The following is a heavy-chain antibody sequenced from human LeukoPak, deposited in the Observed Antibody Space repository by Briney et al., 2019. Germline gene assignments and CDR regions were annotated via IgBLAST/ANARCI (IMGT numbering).Heavy chain of an antibody. V-gene: IGHV3-30*04. CDR1: GFTFSTYT. Sequence: TGGSLRLSCAASGFTFSTYTIHWVRQAPGKGLEWVAVISYDGSNKYYADSVKGRFTISRDNSKNTLYLQMNSLRAEDTAVYYCARGPYGSGSYRFDYWGQGTLVTASS. D-gene: IGHD3-10*01. J-gene: IGHJ4*02. CDR3: ARGPYGSGSYRFDY. CDR2: ISYDGSNK.